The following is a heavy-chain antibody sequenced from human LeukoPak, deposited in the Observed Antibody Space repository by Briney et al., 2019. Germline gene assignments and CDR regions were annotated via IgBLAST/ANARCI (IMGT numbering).Heavy chain of an antibody. J-gene: IGHJ4*02. CDR3: ASGSGYYGGFRLPPTY. CDR2: VYYSEGT. Sequence: PSQTLSLTCTVSGGSISSGGYYWSWIRQPSGKGLEWLGYVYYSEGTNYNPSLKSRVTMSVDSSKTQFSLKLSSVTAADTAVYYCASGSGYYGGFRLPPTYWGQGTLVTVSS. CDR1: GGSISSGGYY. V-gene: IGHV4-61*08. D-gene: IGHD3-3*01.